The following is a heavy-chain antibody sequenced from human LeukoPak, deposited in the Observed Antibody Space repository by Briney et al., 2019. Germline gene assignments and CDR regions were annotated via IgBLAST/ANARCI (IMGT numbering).Heavy chain of an antibody. CDR2: ISSSSSYI. Sequence: PGGSLRLSCAASGFTFNSYSMNWFRQAPGKGLEWVSSISSSSSYIYYADSVKGRFTISRDNAKNSLYLQMNSLRAEDTAVYYCARDVWNDVGGNWFDPWGQGTLVTVSS. CDR1: GFTFNSYS. J-gene: IGHJ5*02. D-gene: IGHD1-1*01. CDR3: ARDVWNDVGGNWFDP. V-gene: IGHV3-21*01.